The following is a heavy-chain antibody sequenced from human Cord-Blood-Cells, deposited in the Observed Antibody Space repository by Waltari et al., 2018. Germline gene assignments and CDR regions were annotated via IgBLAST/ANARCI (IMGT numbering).Heavy chain of an antibody. CDR3: ARSSRYYYGSGSPYFDY. Sequence: QVQLQESGPGLVKPPETLSLTCTVSGGSISSYYWSWIRQPPGKGLEWIGYIYYSGSTNYNPSLKSRVTISVDTSKNQFSLKLSSVTAADTAVYYCARSSRYYYGSGSPYFDYWGQGTLVTVSS. V-gene: IGHV4-59*01. CDR2: IYYSGST. J-gene: IGHJ4*02. D-gene: IGHD3-10*01. CDR1: GGSISSYY.